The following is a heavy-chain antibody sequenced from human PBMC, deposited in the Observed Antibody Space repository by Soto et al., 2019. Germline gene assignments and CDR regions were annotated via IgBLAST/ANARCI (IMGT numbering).Heavy chain of an antibody. V-gene: IGHV4-59*06. Sequence: SETMSLTCTVSGGSIISYCWSWIRKNTGKGQEWIGNFYYSGSTYYNPSLKSRVTISVNTSKNQFSLKLSSVTAADTAVYYCARSVFPWGQGTLVTVSS. CDR1: GGSIISYC. CDR3: ARSVFP. J-gene: IGHJ5*02. CDR2: FYYSGST.